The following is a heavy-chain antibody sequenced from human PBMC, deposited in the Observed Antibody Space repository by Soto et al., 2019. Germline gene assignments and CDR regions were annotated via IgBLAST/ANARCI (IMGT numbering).Heavy chain of an antibody. Sequence: GSLKLSCGASGFTFSSYSMSWVRQAPGKGLEWVSAITNSGGDTYHADSVKGRFTISRDNTKNTLYLQMNSLRAEDTAVYYCAKGSASSRPYYFDYWGQGTLVTVSS. V-gene: IGHV3-23*01. J-gene: IGHJ4*02. CDR2: ITNSGGDT. D-gene: IGHD2-2*01. CDR3: AKGSASSRPYYFDY. CDR1: GFTFSSYS.